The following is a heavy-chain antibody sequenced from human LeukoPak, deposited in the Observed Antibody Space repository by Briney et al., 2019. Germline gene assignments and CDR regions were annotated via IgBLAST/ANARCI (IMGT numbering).Heavy chain of an antibody. CDR3: ARDVAYSTFDY. CDR1: GFTFSDHY. D-gene: IGHD4-11*01. J-gene: IGHJ4*02. Sequence: GGSLRLSCAASGFTFSDHYMDWVRQAPGKGLEWVANIKEDGSVKNYVDSVEGRFTISRDNAKNSLYLQMNTLRAEDTAVYYCARDVAYSTFDYWGQGTLVTVSS. V-gene: IGHV3-7*03. CDR2: IKEDGSVK.